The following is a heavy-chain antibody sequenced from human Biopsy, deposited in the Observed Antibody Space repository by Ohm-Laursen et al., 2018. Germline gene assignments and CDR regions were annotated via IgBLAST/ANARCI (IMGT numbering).Heavy chain of an antibody. CDR3: ARDLNNPYYFDY. J-gene: IGHJ4*02. CDR1: GYTFTGHS. V-gene: IGHV1-2*02. Sequence: ASVKVSCKASGYTFTGHSVHWMRQAPGQGLEWMGWINPNSVGTYYAQKFQGRVTMTRDTSISTAYMELSRLRSDDTAVYYCARDLNNPYYFDYWGQGTLVTVSS. CDR2: INPNSVGT. D-gene: IGHD1-14*01.